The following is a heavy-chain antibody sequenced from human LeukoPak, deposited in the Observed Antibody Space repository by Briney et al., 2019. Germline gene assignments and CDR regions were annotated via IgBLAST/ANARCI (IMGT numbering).Heavy chain of an antibody. CDR2: INWNGGST. D-gene: IGHD3-22*01. V-gene: IGHV3-20*04. Sequence: GGSLRLSCAASGFTFDDYGMSWVRHAPGKGLEWVSAINWNGGSTGYADSVKGRFTISRDNAKNSLYLQMSSLRAEDTALYYCARDDYDSSGYYYVYYWGQGTLVTVSS. CDR3: ARDDYDSSGYYYVYY. J-gene: IGHJ4*02. CDR1: GFTFDDYG.